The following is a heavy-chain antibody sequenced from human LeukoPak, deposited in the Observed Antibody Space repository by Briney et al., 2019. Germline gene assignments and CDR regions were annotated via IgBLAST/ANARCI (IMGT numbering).Heavy chain of an antibody. CDR1: GGSISSYY. CDR3: ARDLAAAGTTFLIDY. Sequence: SETLSLTCTVSGGSISSYYWSWIRQPAGKGLEWIGRIYTSGSTNYNPSLKSRVTMSVDTSKNQFSLKLSSVTAADTAVYYCARDLAAAGTTFLIDYWGQGTLVTVSS. J-gene: IGHJ4*02. V-gene: IGHV4-4*07. CDR2: IYTSGST. D-gene: IGHD6-13*01.